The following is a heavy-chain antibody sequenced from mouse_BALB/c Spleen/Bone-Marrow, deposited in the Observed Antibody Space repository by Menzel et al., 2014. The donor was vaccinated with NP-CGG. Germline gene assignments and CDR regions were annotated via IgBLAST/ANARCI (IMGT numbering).Heavy chain of an antibody. CDR3: SREPSNWGYY. CDR1: GYTFTTYW. Sequence: VKLMESGAELARPGASVSLSCKTSGYTFTTYWMQWVKQRPGQGLEWIGAIYPGEGDTRYTQKFKGKATLTADKSSSTAYMQLSNLTSEDSAVYYCSREPSNWGYYWGQGTSLTVSS. J-gene: IGHJ2*02. CDR2: IYPGEGDT. V-gene: IGHV1-87*01.